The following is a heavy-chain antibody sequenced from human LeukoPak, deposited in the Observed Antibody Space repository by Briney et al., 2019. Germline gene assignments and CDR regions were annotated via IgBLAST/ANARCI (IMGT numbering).Heavy chain of an antibody. J-gene: IGHJ5*02. Sequence: PSETLSLTCSVSGASISSGSNYWGWIRQPPGKTLEWIGSIYSSGSTYYNSSLQSRVIIIIDTPKNHFSLTLSSVTAADTAVYYCARGRGRVVLMVYASNWFDPWGQGTLVTVSS. D-gene: IGHD2-8*01. CDR2: IYSSGST. CDR1: GASISSGSNY. V-gene: IGHV4-39*07. CDR3: ARGRGRVVLMVYASNWFDP.